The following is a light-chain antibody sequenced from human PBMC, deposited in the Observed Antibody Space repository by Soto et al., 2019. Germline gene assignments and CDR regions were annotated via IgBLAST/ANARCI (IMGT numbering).Light chain of an antibody. CDR1: SSDVGGYNY. CDR3: SSYTSSSTLLYV. CDR2: DVS. V-gene: IGLV2-14*01. J-gene: IGLJ1*01. Sequence: QSALTQPASVSGSPGQSITISCTGTSSDVGGYNYVSWYQQHPGKAPKLMIYDVSNRPSGVSNRFSGSKSGNTASLTISGLQAEDEADYYCSSYTSSSTLLYVDGTGTKVTVL.